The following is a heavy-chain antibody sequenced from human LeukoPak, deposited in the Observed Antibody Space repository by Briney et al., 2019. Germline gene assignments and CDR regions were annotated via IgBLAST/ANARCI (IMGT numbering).Heavy chain of an antibody. V-gene: IGHV4-39*07. D-gene: IGHD1-26*01. CDR2: IYYSGST. CDR1: GGSISSSSYY. CDR3: ARAESTAQWELIDAFDI. Sequence: PSETLSLTCTVSGGSISSSSYYWGWIRQPPGKGLEWIGSIYYSGSTYYNPSLKSRVTISVDTSKNQFSLKLSSVTAADTAVYYCARAESTAQWELIDAFDIWGQGTMVTVSS. J-gene: IGHJ3*02.